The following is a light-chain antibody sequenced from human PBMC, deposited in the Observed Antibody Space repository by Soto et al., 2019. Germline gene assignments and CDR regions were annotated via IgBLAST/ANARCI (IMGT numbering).Light chain of an antibody. CDR2: AAS. J-gene: IGKJ4*01. Sequence: IQLTQSPSFLSASVGDRVTIPCRASQGISSYLDWYQHKPGKAPKLLIYAASTVQSGVPARFSGSGSGTEFTLTISSLQPEDFATYYCQQLNSYPPALTFGGGTKVEIK. CDR3: QQLNSYPPALT. V-gene: IGKV1-9*01. CDR1: QGISSY.